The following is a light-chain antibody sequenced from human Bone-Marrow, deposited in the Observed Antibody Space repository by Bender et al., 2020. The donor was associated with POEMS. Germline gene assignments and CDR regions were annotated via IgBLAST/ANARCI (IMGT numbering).Light chain of an antibody. CDR1: SSDVGSYNH. Sequence: QSALTQPPSVSGSPGQSVTISCTGTSSDVGSYNHVSWYQQPPGSAPRLMIYEVSNRPSGVPDRFSGSKSGNTASLTISGLQAEDEVDYYCTSYTTINTYVFGTGSKVTVL. V-gene: IGLV2-18*02. J-gene: IGLJ1*01. CDR2: EVS. CDR3: TSYTTINTYV.